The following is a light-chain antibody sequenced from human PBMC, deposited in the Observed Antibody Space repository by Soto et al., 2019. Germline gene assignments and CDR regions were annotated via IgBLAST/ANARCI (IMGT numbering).Light chain of an antibody. CDR2: AAS. V-gene: IGKV1-6*01. CDR1: QGIRND. Sequence: AIQMTQSPSSLSASVGDRVTITCRASQGIRNDLGWFQQKLGKAPKLLMYAASSPQSGVPSRFSGSGSGTDFTLTITSLQAEDFATYYCQQLRMYPSTFGGGTKVEIK. CDR3: QQLRMYPST. J-gene: IGKJ4*01.